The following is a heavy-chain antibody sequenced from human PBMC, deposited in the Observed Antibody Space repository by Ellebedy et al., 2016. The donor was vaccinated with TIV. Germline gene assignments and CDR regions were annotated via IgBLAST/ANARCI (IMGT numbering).Heavy chain of an antibody. V-gene: IGHV3-21*04. J-gene: IGHJ4*02. CDR3: AKNNGFWSGYYTPDDRPFDF. CDR1: GFTFSSYT. D-gene: IGHD3-3*01. CDR2: ISGTGRYT. Sequence: GGSLRLSCAASGFTFSSYTINWVRQAPGKGLEWVSSISGTGRYTYYADSVKGRFTISRDNAKNSLDLQMNSLRVEDTAVYYCAKNNGFWSGYYTPDDRPFDFWGQGTLVTVSS.